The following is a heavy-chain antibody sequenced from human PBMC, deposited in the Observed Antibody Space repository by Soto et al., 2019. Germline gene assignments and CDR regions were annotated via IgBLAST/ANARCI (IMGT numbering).Heavy chain of an antibody. CDR1: GGSISSSSYY. CDR3: ARLRISYGDDAFDI. V-gene: IGHV4-39*01. J-gene: IGHJ3*02. Sequence: SETLSLTCTVSGGSISSSSYYWGWIRQPPGKGLEWIGSIYYSGSTYYNPSLKSRATISVDTSKNQFSLKLSSVTAADTAVYYCARLRISYGDDAFDIWGQGTMVTVS. D-gene: IGHD3-10*01. CDR2: IYYSGST.